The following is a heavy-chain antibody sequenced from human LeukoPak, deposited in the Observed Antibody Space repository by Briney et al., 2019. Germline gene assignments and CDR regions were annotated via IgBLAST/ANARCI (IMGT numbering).Heavy chain of an antibody. J-gene: IGHJ5*02. V-gene: IGHV3-7*02. Sequence: PGGSLRLSCEASGFTFNSHWMSWVRQAPGEGLEWVASINQDKTALRYVDSVRGRFTISRDNARSLLYLEMSSLRAEDTAVYFCARLKDYRTVSYSWGPRTLVTVSS. CDR1: GFTFNSHW. D-gene: IGHD3/OR15-3a*01. CDR3: ARLKDYRTVSYS. CDR2: INQDKTAL.